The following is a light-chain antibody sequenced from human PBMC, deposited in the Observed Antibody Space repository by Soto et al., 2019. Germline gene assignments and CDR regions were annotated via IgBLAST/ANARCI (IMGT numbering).Light chain of an antibody. J-gene: IGKJ4*01. CDR1: QAISSY. CDR3: QQLKSYPLS. Sequence: DIQLTQSPSFLSASVGDRVTITCRTSQAISSYLAWYQQKPGKAPQLLISAASTLQSGVPSRFSGSGSGTELTITISSLQSEDFATYYCQQLKSYPLSFGGGTKVEI. CDR2: AAS. V-gene: IGKV1-9*01.